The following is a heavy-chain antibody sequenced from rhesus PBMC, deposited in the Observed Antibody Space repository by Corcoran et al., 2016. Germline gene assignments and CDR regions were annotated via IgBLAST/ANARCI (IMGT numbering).Heavy chain of an antibody. CDR2: IYGKSSST. J-gene: IGHJ4*01. CDR1: GGSISSSY. Sequence: QLQLQESGPGLVKPSETLSVTCAVSGGSISSSYWSWIRQAPGKGLEWIGLIYGKSSSTDYNPSLKWRVTLSVDTSKNQLSLKLGSVTAADTAVYYCASGGEAATGYWGQGVLVTVSS. CDR3: ASGGEAATGY. D-gene: IGHD6-19*01. V-gene: IGHV4-169*02.